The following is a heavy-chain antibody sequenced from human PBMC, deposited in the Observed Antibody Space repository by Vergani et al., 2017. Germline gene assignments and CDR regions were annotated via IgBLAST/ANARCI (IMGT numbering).Heavy chain of an antibody. Sequence: QLQLQESGPGLVKPSETLSLTCTVSGDSINSSTYYWGWIRQTPEKGLEWIGSVYYTGSTYYNPSLTSRVTMSRDTSKNQFSLKLSSVTAADTAVYYCARGRGGYGFDYWGQGTLVTVSS. D-gene: IGHD5-12*01. CDR3: ARGRGGYGFDY. CDR1: GDSINSSTYY. J-gene: IGHJ4*02. V-gene: IGHV4-39*01. CDR2: VYYTGST.